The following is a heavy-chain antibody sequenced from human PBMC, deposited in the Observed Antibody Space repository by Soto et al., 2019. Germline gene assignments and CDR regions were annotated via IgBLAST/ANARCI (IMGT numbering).Heavy chain of an antibody. CDR3: ARGPDSGSYYGWYFDL. V-gene: IGHV3-30-3*01. CDR2: ISYDGSNK. D-gene: IGHD1-26*01. Sequence: QVQLVESGGGVVQPGRSLRLSCAASGFTFSSYAMHWVRQAPGKGLEWVAVISYDGSNKYYADSVKGRFTISRDNSKNPLYLQMNSLRAEDTAVYYCARGPDSGSYYGWYFDLWGRGTLVTVSS. CDR1: GFTFSSYA. J-gene: IGHJ2*01.